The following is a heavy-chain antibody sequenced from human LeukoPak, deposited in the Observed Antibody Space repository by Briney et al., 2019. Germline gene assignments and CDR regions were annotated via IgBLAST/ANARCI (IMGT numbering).Heavy chain of an antibody. V-gene: IGHV3-30*03. J-gene: IGHJ4*02. CDR1: GFTFSNYG. CDR3: VKGGGYSNGLFDS. Sequence: GGSLGLSCAASGFTFSNYGMHWVRQAPGKGLEWVAVISYDGSNKYYVDSVKGRFTISRDNSKSPLYVQMNSLRAAGTAVCYGVKGGGYSNGLFDSWGQGTLVTVSS. D-gene: IGHD6-19*01. CDR2: ISYDGSNK.